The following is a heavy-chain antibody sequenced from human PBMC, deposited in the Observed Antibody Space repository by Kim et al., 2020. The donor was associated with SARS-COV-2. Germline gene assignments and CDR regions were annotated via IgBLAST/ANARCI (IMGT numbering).Heavy chain of an antibody. V-gene: IGHV3-7*01. CDR3: AREKYYSGSGSYYNDF. J-gene: IGHJ6*01. CDR2: IKQDGNEK. CDR1: GFTFSNYW. Sequence: GGSLRLSCAASGFTFSNYWMSWVRQAPGKGLEWVANIKQDGNEKYYVDSVKGRFTISRDNAKSSLYLQMSGLRAEDTAIYYCAREKYYSGSGSYYNDFWG. D-gene: IGHD3-10*01.